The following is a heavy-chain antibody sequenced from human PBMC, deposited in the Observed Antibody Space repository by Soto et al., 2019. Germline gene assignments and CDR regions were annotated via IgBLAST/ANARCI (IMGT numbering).Heavy chain of an antibody. CDR1: GFTFSSYS. Sequence: GGSLRLSCAASGFTFSSYSMNWVRQAPGKGLEWVSYISSSSSTIYYADSVKGRFTISRDNAKNSLYLQMNSLRDEDTAVYYCAREAPYCSGGSCYYATFDYWGQGTLVTVSS. CDR2: ISSSSSTI. V-gene: IGHV3-48*02. J-gene: IGHJ4*02. CDR3: AREAPYCSGGSCYYATFDY. D-gene: IGHD2-15*01.